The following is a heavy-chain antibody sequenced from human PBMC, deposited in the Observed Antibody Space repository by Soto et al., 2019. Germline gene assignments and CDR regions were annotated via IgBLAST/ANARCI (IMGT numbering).Heavy chain of an antibody. D-gene: IGHD6-19*01. J-gene: IGHJ6*02. CDR3: ARESHIGVAGTEVYYYYGMDV. CDR1: GGSISSGDYY. CDR2: IYYSGST. V-gene: IGHV4-30-4*01. Sequence: PSETLSLTCTVSGGSISSGDYYWSWIRQPPGKGLEWIGYIYYSGSTYYNPSLKSRVTISVDTSKNQFSLKLSSVTAADTAVYYCARESHIGVAGTEVYYYYGMDVWGQGTTVTVSS.